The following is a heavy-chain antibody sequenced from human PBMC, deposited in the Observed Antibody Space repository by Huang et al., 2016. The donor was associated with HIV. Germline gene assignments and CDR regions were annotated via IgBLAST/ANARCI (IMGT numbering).Heavy chain of an antibody. J-gene: IGHJ6*03. CDR3: ARDLWLRDLYYYYYMDV. Sequence: QVQLVESGGGVVQPGRSLRLSCAASRFTFSNYAMHWVRQAPGKVLEWVAVISYDGSNKYYADSVKGRFTISRENSKNTLYLQMNSLRAEDTAVYYCARDLWLRDLYYYYYMDVWGKGTTVTVSS. V-gene: IGHV3-30-3*01. CDR1: RFTFSNYA. CDR2: ISYDGSNK. D-gene: IGHD5-12*01.